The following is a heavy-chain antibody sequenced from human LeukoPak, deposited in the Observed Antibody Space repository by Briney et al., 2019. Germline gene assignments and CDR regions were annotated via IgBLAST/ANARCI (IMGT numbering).Heavy chain of an antibody. CDR1: GFTVSSNY. D-gene: IGHD4-17*01. J-gene: IGHJ4*02. CDR3: ARVGDENDY. Sequence: GSLRLSCAASGFTVSSNYMSWVRQPPGKGLEWIGEIYHSGSTNYNPSLKSRVTISVDKSKNQFSLKLSSVTAADTAVYYCARVGDENDYWGQGTLVTVSS. V-gene: IGHV4-4*02. CDR2: IYHSGST.